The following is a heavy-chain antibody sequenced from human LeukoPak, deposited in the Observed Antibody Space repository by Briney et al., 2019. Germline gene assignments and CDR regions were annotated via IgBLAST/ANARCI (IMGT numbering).Heavy chain of an antibody. CDR1: GGSISSYY. CDR2: IYYSVST. CDR3: ARVEAAVGYYFDY. V-gene: IGHV4-59*01. J-gene: IGHJ4*02. Sequence: PSETLSLTCTVSGGSISSYYWSWIRQPPGKGLEWIGYIYYSVSTNYTPSFKGRVTISVDTSKNQFSLKLSSVTAADTAVYYCARVEAAVGYYFDYWGQGARVTVSS. D-gene: IGHD6-13*01.